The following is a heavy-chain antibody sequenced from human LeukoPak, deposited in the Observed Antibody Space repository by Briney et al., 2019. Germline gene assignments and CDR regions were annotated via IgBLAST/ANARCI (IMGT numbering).Heavy chain of an antibody. D-gene: IGHD2-8*01. CDR1: GYTFTGYY. CDR2: INPNSGGT. Sequence: GASVKVSCKASGYTFTGYYMHWVRQAPGQGLEWMGWINPNSGGTNYAQKFQGRVTMTRDTSISTAYMELSRLRSDDTAVYYCARDLVLMVYHYGMDVWGQGTTVTVSS. CDR3: ARDLVLMVYHYGMDV. J-gene: IGHJ6*02. V-gene: IGHV1-2*02.